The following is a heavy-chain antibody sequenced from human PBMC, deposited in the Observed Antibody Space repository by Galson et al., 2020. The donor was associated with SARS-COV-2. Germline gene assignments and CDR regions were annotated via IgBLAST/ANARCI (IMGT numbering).Heavy chain of an antibody. Sequence: GGSLRLSCAASGFTFSSYSMNWVRQAPGKGLEWVSSISSSSSYIYYADSVKGRFTISRDNAKNSLYLQMNSLRAEDTAVYYCASSRHSGLPNDYWGQGTLVTVSS. V-gene: IGHV3-21*01. CDR1: GFTFSSYS. CDR2: ISSSSSYI. J-gene: IGHJ4*02. CDR3: ASSRHSGLPNDY. D-gene: IGHD2-15*01.